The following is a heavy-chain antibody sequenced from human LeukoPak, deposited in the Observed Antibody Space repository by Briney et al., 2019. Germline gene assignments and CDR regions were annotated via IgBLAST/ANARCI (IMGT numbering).Heavy chain of an antibody. CDR2: ISYDGSNK. D-gene: IGHD3-9*01. CDR3: ARWKLEVLTGYYKLDY. J-gene: IGHJ4*02. Sequence: GRSLRLSCAASGFTFSSYAMHWVRQAPGKGLERVAVISYDGSNKYYADSVKGRFTISRDNSKNTLYLQMNSLRAEDTAVYYCARWKLEVLTGYYKLDYWGQGTLVTVSS. V-gene: IGHV3-30-3*01. CDR1: GFTFSSYA.